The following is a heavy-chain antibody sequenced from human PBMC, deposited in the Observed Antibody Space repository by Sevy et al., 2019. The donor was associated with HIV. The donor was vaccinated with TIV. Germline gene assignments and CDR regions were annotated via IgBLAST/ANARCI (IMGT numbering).Heavy chain of an antibody. CDR2: IGYDGSSK. D-gene: IGHD3-10*01. Sequence: GGSLRLSCAASGFTFSSYGMHWVRQAPGKGLEWVALIGYDGSSKYYADSVKGRFTISRDNSKNTLYLQMNSLRAEDTTVYYCASGAYYYASRTENFDYWGQGTLVTVSS. CDR1: GFTFSSYG. V-gene: IGHV3-33*01. J-gene: IGHJ4*02. CDR3: ASGAYYYASRTENFDY.